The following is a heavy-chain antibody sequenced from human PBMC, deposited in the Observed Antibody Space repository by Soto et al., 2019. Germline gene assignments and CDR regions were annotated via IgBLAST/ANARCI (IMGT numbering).Heavy chain of an antibody. CDR2: IRSKAYGGTT. J-gene: IGHJ4*02. CDR3: TRARYGDYAVDY. V-gene: IGHV3-49*04. D-gene: IGHD4-17*01. CDR1: VFTFVDYA. Sequence: GWSLRLSCTASVFTFVDYAMSWVRQAPGKGLEWVGFIRSKAYGGTTEYAASVKGRFTISRDDSKSIAYLQMNSLKTEDTAVYYCTRARYGDYAVDYWGQGTLVTVSS.